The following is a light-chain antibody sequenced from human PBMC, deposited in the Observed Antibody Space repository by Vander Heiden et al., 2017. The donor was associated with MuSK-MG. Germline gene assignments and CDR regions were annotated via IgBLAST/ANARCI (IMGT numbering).Light chain of an antibody. Sequence: EMVLMQSPGSLSSSPGVVATLSCRASHIVSVSYLPSHQQKPGQAPRHLIYAASRRATGIPDRFSGSGAGTDFTLTISRLEPEGSAVYYCQQYGNSSMYTFGQGTRLKI. CDR2: AAS. J-gene: IGKJ2*01. V-gene: IGKV3-20*01. CDR1: HIVSVSY. CDR3: QQYGNSSMYT.